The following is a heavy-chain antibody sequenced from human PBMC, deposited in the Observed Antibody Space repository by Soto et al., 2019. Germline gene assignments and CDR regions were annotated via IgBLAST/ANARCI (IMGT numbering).Heavy chain of an antibody. CDR1: GFTFSNYW. J-gene: IGHJ6*03. D-gene: IGHD2-15*01. CDR2: INSDGSVS. CDR3: ARGDCVGGTCYSLAGSFYYYMDV. Sequence: EVQLVESEGGLVQPGGSLRLSCAASGFTFSNYWMYWVRQASGKGLVWVSRINSDGSVSSYADSVKGRLTISRDNVKNTLYLQMDSLRAEDTAVYYCARGDCVGGTCYSLAGSFYYYMDVWGKGTTVTVFS. V-gene: IGHV3-74*01.